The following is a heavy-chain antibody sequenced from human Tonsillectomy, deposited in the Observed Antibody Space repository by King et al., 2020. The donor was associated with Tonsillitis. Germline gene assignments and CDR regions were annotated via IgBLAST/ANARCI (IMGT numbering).Heavy chain of an antibody. CDR3: ARSNSVTGRTLDY. V-gene: IGHV1-69*01. D-gene: IGHD1/OR15-1a*01. J-gene: IGHJ4*02. Sequence: VQLVESGAEVQKPGSSVKVSCKASGGRFSSYAISWVRQAPGQGLEWMGAITPIFGAPNYGQKFQGRVTISADESTSTAYLDVSSLRSEDTAIYYCARSNSVTGRTLDYWGQGTLVTVSS. CDR1: GGRFSSYA. CDR2: ITPIFGAP.